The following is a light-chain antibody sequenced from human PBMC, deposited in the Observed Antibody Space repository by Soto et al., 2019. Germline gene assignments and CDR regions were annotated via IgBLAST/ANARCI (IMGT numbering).Light chain of an antibody. CDR1: SDDVATYNL. V-gene: IGLV2-23*01. CDR2: DSF. J-gene: IGLJ1*01. Sequence: QSVLAQPASVSGSPGQSITLSCTGTSDDVATYNLVSWYQQHPTKPPKLLHYDSFKRPSGVSDRFSGSKSGNTASLTISGLEAEEEADYYCSSYAGDTTYVFGTGTKVTVL. CDR3: SSYAGDTTYV.